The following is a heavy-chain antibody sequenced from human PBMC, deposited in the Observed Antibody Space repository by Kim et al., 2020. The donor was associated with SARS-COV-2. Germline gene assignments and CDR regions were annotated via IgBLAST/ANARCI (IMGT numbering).Heavy chain of an antibody. V-gene: IGHV1-3*01. CDR3: ARDPKYSSSWTDY. Sequence: YSQKFQGRVTITRDTSASTAYMELSSLRSEDTAVYYCARDPKYSSSWTDYWGQGTLVTVSS. D-gene: IGHD6-13*01. J-gene: IGHJ4*02.